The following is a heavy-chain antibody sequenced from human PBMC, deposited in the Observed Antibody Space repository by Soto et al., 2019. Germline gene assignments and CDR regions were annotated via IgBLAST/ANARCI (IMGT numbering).Heavy chain of an antibody. V-gene: IGHV1-2*04. CDR1: GYSFTDYH. CDR3: ARGDSTYCSTGVCSFFYNHDMDV. J-gene: IGHJ6*02. D-gene: IGHD2-8*01. Sequence: GASVKVSCKASGYSFTDYHIHWVRQAPGQGLEWLGRINPKSGGTSTAQKFQGWVTMTTDTSISTASMELTRLTSDDTAIYYCARGDSTYCSTGVCSFFYNHDMDVWC. CDR2: INPKSGGT.